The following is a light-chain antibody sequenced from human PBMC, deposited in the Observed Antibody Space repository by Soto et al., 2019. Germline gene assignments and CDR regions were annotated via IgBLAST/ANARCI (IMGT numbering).Light chain of an antibody. J-gene: IGLJ2*01. CDR2: GNI. CDR3: QFYDSSLSVV. Sequence: QSVLTQPPSVSGAPGQRVTISCTGSSSNIGAGYDVHWYQQLPGTAPKILIYGNINRPSGVPDRFSGSKSGTSASLAITGLQAEDEADYYCQFYDSSLSVVFGGGTKLIVL. CDR1: SSNIGAGYD. V-gene: IGLV1-40*01.